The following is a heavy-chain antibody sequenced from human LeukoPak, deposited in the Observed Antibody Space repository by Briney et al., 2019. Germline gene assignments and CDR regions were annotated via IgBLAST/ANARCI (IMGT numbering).Heavy chain of an antibody. Sequence: GASVKVSCKASGGTFSSYAISWVRQAPGQGLEWMGGIIPIFGTANYAQKFQGRVTITADESTSTAYMELSSLRSEDTGVYYCASPDLVVVPAAMGDYYYGMDVWGQGTTVTVSS. D-gene: IGHD2-2*01. CDR2: IIPIFGTA. J-gene: IGHJ6*02. CDR3: ASPDLVVVPAAMGDYYYGMDV. CDR1: GGTFSSYA. V-gene: IGHV1-69*13.